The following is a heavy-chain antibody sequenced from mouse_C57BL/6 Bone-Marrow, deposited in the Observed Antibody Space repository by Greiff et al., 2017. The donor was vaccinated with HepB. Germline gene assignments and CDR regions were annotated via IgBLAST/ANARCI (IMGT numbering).Heavy chain of an antibody. CDR1: GYAFSSYW. J-gene: IGHJ2*01. D-gene: IGHD2-10*02. CDR2: IYPGDGDT. V-gene: IGHV1-80*01. CDR3: ARGYGNYPYFDY. Sequence: VQLQESGAELVKPGASVKISCKASGYAFSSYWMNWVKQRPGKGLEWIGQIYPGDGDTNYNGKFKGKATLTADKSSSTAYMQLSSLTSEDSAVYFCARGYGNYPYFDYWGQGTTLTVSS.